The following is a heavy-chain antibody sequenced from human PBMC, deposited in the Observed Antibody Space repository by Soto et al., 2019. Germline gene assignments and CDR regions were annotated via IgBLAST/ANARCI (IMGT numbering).Heavy chain of an antibody. J-gene: IGHJ3*02. V-gene: IGHV3-23*01. CDR1: AFTFISYA. Sequence: EEQLLESGGGLVRPGGSLRLSCAASAFTFISYAMSWVRQAPGKGLEWVSAITASADTTYYADSVKGRFTISRDNSKTTLYLRMNSLRAEDTAVYYCAKVRPLRDCTSTSCLGAFDIWGQGTMVTVS. CDR2: ITASADTT. CDR3: AKVRPLRDCTSTSCLGAFDI. D-gene: IGHD2-2*01.